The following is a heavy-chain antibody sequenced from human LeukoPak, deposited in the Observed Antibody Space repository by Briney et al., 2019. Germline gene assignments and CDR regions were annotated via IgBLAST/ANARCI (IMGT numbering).Heavy chain of an antibody. CDR2: INPNSGDT. CDR1: GYTFTGYY. D-gene: IGHD7-27*01. J-gene: IGHJ5*02. Sequence: GASVKVSCKASGYTFTGYYMHWVRQAPGQGLEWMGWINPNSGDTNYAQKFQDRVTMTRDKSISTAYMEINSLRYDDTAVYYCARELGIVPCGQGTMVAVSS. V-gene: IGHV1-2*02. CDR3: ARELGIVP.